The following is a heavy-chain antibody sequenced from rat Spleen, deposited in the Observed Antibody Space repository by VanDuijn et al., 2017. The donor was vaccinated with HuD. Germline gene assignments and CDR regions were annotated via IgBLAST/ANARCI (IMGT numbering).Heavy chain of an antibody. CDR1: GFTFSDFD. D-gene: IGHD1-1*01. J-gene: IGHJ2*01. V-gene: IGHV5-7*01. CDR2: ISYDGTAT. CDR3: TREVTTTGAFDY. Sequence: EVQLVESGGGLVQPGRSLKLSCAASGFTFSDFDMAWVRQAPTKGLELVATISYDGTATYYRDSVKGRFTLSRDNAKSTLYLQMGSLRSDDTATYYCTREVTTTGAFDYWGQGVMVTVSS.